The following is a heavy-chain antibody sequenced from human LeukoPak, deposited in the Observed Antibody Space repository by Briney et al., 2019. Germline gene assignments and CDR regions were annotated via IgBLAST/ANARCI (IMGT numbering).Heavy chain of an antibody. CDR3: ARSAGVAAATPLD. CDR2: IYPDDSDT. V-gene: IGHV5-51*01. J-gene: IGHJ4*02. CDR1: GYYFTSYW. Sequence: GESLKISCKGSGYYFTSYWIGWVRQMPGKGLEWMGIIYPDDSDTKYSPSFQGQVTISADKSISTAYLQWSSLKASDTAMYYCARSAGVAAATPLDWGQGTLVTVSS. D-gene: IGHD2-15*01.